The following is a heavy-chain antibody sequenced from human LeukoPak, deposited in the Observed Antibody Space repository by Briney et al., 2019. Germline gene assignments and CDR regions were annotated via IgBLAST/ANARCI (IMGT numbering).Heavy chain of an antibody. V-gene: IGHV3-23*01. J-gene: IGHJ4*02. D-gene: IGHD3-22*01. CDR1: GFTFSSNS. CDR2: MTSSGGNT. Sequence: PGRSLRLSCAASGFTFSSNSMHWVRQAPGKGLEWVSVMTSSGGNTYYADSVKGRFTISRDNSKNTLYLQMNSLRAEDTALYYCASYDSSGYYLYRYFTYWGQGTLVTVSS. CDR3: ASYDSSGYYLYRYFTY.